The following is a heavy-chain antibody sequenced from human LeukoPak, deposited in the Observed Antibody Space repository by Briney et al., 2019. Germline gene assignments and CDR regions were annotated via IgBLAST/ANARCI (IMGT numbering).Heavy chain of an antibody. CDR2: IIPIFGTA. J-gene: IGHJ6*03. V-gene: IGHV1-69*13. CDR1: GGTFSSYA. Sequence: GASVKVSCKASGGTFSSYAISWVRQAPGQGLEWMGGIIPIFGTANYAQKFQGRVTITADESTSTAYMELSSLRSEDTAVYYCARLSADYGDYDDGEDYYYYYMDVWGKGTTVTVSS. D-gene: IGHD4-17*01. CDR3: ARLSADYGDYDDGEDYYYYYMDV.